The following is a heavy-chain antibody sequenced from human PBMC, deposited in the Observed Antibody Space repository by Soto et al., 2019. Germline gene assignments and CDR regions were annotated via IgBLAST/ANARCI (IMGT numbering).Heavy chain of an antibody. V-gene: IGHV4-31*03. CDR1: GGSISSGGYY. CDR3: ARDQGLYYYDSSCLGWFDP. CDR2: IYYSGST. J-gene: IGHJ5*02. Sequence: QVQLQESGPGLVKPSQTLSLTCTVSGGSISSGGYYWSWIRQHPGKGLEWIGYIYYSGSTYYNPSLKCRVTISVDKSKNQFSLKLSSVTAADTAVYYCARDQGLYYYDSSCLGWFDPWGQGTLVNVSS. D-gene: IGHD3-22*01.